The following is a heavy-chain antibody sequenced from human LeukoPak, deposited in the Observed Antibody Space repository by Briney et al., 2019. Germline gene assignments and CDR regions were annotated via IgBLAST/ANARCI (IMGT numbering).Heavy chain of an antibody. V-gene: IGHV1-46*01. CDR3: ARDGHRRYYYDSSGREHAFDI. CDR2: INPSGGST. CDR1: GYTFTSYY. Sequence: GASVKVSCKASGYTFTSYYMHWVRQAPGQGLEWMGIINPSGGSTSYAQKFQGRVTMTRDTSTSTAYMELRSLRSDDTAVYCCARDGHRRYYYDSSGREHAFDIWGQGTMVTVSS. J-gene: IGHJ3*02. D-gene: IGHD3-22*01.